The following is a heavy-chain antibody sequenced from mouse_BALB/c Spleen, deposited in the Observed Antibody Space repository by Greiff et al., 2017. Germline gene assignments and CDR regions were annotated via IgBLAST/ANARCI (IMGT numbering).Heavy chain of an antibody. CDR2: ISTYSGNT. CDR1: GFTFPDYA. D-gene: IGHD1-1*01. Sequence: QVQLQHSGPELVRPGFSVKISCKGSGFTFPDYAMHWVIQCHAKRVEWIGVISTYSGNTKYNQKFKGKATMTVDKSSSTSYMELARLTSEDSAIYYCARTTVSSFYAMDDWGQGTSVTVSS. V-gene: IGHV1S137*01. CDR3: ARTTVSSFYAMDD. J-gene: IGHJ4*01.